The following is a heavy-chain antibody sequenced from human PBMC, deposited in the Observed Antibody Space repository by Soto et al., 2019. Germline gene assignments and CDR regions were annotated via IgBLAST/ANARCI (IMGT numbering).Heavy chain of an antibody. CDR1: GYSFTSYW. CDR2: IYPGDSDT. D-gene: IGHD3-10*01. J-gene: IGHJ6*03. CDR3: ARHGHPMVRGVIDYYYYYYMEV. V-gene: IGHV5-51*01. Sequence: HGESLKISCKGSGYSFTSYWIGWVRQMPGKGLEWMGIIYPGDSDTRYSPSFQGQVTISADKSISTAYLQWSSLKASDTAMYYCARHGHPMVRGVIDYYYYYYMEVWGKGTTVTVPS.